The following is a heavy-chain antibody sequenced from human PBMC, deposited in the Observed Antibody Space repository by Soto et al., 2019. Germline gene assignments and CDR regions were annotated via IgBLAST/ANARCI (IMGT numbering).Heavy chain of an antibody. Sequence: ASVKVSCKTSGYPFTRYSIRWVRQAPGQGLEWMGWISGYNGDTEYSKNFQGRLTMTIDTSTTTASMGLRSLRSDDTAVYYCARDGGAPGSYGMDVWGQGTTVTVSS. V-gene: IGHV1-18*04. J-gene: IGHJ6*02. CDR1: GYPFTRYS. CDR3: ARDGGAPGSYGMDV. CDR2: ISGYNGDT. D-gene: IGHD3-16*01.